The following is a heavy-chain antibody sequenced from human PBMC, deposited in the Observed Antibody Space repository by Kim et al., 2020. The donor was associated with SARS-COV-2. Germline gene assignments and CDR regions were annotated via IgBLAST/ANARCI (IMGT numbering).Heavy chain of an antibody. D-gene: IGHD6-19*01. V-gene: IGHV4-34*01. CDR3: ARGLRYSSGGFY. J-gene: IGHJ4*02. CDR1: GGSFSGYY. CDR2: INHSGST. Sequence: SETLSLTCAVYGGSFSGYYWSWIRQPPGKGLEWIGEINHSGSTNYNPSLKSRVSISVDTSKNQFSLKLSSVTAADTAVYYCARGLRYSSGGFYWGQGTLV.